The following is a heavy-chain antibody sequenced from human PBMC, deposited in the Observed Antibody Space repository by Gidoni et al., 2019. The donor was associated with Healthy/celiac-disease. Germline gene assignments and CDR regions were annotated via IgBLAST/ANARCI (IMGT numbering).Heavy chain of an antibody. J-gene: IGHJ5*02. CDR2: IYYSGST. D-gene: IGHD5-12*01. V-gene: IGHV4-31*03. CDR3: ARSGEKYSGYGWFDP. Sequence: QVQLQESGPGLAKPSQTLSLTCTVSGGSISSGGYYWRWIRQHPGKGLEWIGYIYYSGSTYYNPSLKSRVTISVDTSKNQFSLKLSSVTAADTAVYYCARSGEKYSGYGWFDPWGQGTLVTVSS. CDR1: GGSISSGGYY.